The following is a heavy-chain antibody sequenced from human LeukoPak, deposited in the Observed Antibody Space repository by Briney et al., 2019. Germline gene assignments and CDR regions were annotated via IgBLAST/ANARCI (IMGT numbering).Heavy chain of an antibody. J-gene: IGHJ5*02. Sequence: SETLSLTCAVYGGSFSGYYWSGIRQPPGKGLEWSGEINHSGSTNYNPSLKSRVTISVDTSKNQFSLKLSCVTAADTAVYYCARGFGRINYIGVVCWFDAWGQGTLVTVSS. V-gene: IGHV4-34*01. D-gene: IGHD2-21*01. CDR3: ARGFGRINYIGVVCWFDA. CDR2: INHSGST. CDR1: GGSFSGYY.